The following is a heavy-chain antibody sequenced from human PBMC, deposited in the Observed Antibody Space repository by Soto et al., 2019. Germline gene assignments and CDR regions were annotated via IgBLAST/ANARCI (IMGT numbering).Heavy chain of an antibody. D-gene: IGHD3-10*01. Sequence: GESLKISCQGSGYTFANSWLAWVRQMPGKGLEWLGNIFPGDSDTKYSPSFQGRVTLSADTSISTAYLHWSSLKASDTAMYYCAGGGVRGVITRTRDYYGMDVWGQGTTVTVSS. CDR3: AGGGVRGVITRTRDYYGMDV. V-gene: IGHV5-51*01. CDR1: GYTFANSW. J-gene: IGHJ6*02. CDR2: IFPGDSDT.